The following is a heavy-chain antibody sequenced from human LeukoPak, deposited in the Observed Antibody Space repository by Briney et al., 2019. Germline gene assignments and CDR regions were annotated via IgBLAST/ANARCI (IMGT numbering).Heavy chain of an antibody. CDR2: IYYSGST. CDR1: GGSISSSSYY. CDR3: ARRSSLLTVYRGGRYFDY. D-gene: IGHD2-15*01. J-gene: IGHJ4*02. V-gene: IGHV4-39*07. Sequence: SETLSLTCTVSGGSISSSSYYWCWIRQPPGQGLEWIGSIYYSGSTYYKPSLKSRVTISVDTSKNQFSLKLSSVTAADTAVYYCARRSSLLTVYRGGRYFDYWGQGTLVTVSS.